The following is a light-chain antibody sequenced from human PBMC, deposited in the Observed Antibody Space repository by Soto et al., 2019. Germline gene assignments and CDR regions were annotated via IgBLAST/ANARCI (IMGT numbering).Light chain of an antibody. V-gene: IGKV3-20*01. J-gene: IGKJ5*01. CDR1: QSVSSSY. CDR3: QQYGSSPST. CDR2: GAS. Sequence: EIVLTQSPGSLSLSPGERATFSCRASQSVSSSYLAWYQQKPGQAPRLLIYGASRRAPGIPDRFSGSGSGTDFTLTISRLEPEDFAVYYCQQYGSSPSTFGQGTRLEIK.